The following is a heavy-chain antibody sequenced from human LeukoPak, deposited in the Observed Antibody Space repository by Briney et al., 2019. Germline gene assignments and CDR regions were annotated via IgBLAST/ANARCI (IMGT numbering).Heavy chain of an antibody. CDR3: ARDSGYYGSGHNAFDI. J-gene: IGHJ3*02. Sequence: GGSLRLSCAASGFTFSSYAMHWVRQAPGKGLEWVAVISYDGSNKYYADSVEGRFTISRDNSKNTLYLQMNSLRAEDTAVYYCARDSGYYGSGHNAFDIWGQGTMVTVSS. V-gene: IGHV3-30*04. CDR2: ISYDGSNK. D-gene: IGHD3-10*01. CDR1: GFTFSSYA.